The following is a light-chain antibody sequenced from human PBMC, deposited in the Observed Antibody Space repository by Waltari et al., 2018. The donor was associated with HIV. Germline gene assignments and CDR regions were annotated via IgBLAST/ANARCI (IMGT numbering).Light chain of an antibody. CDR1: QTITDK. Sequence: DIQMTQSPSSLYASVGDRVTLTCRSSQTITDKLNCYNQNPGEAPKVLIYDASTLVTGDPSILSGSGSETEFTLTISSLQYDDFASYFCQHIFTSPLTFGPGTKLD. V-gene: IGKV1-39*01. CDR3: QHIFTSPLT. CDR2: DAS. J-gene: IGKJ3*01.